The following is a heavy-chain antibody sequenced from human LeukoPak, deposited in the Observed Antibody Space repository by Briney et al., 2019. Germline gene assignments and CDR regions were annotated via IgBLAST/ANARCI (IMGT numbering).Heavy chain of an antibody. CDR1: GGTFSSYA. V-gene: IGHV1-69*06. CDR3: ARDQSPRLYGSGNLPLV. CDR2: IIPIFGTA. J-gene: IGHJ6*04. Sequence: ASVKVSCKAPGGTFSSYAISWVRQAPGQGLEWMGGIIPIFGTANYAQKFQGRVTITADKSTSTAYMELSSLRSEDTAVYYCARDQSPRLYGSGNLPLVWGKGTTVTISS. D-gene: IGHD3-10*01.